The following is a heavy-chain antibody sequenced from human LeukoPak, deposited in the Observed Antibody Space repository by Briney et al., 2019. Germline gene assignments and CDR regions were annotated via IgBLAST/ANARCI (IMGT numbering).Heavy chain of an antibody. V-gene: IGHV1-2*02. CDR1: GYTFTGYY. D-gene: IGHD3-22*01. CDR2: INPNSGGT. CDR3: ARDLGLRYYYDSSGYEGYFDY. J-gene: IGHJ4*02. Sequence: ASVKASCKASGYTFTGYYMHWVRQAPGQGLEWMGWINPNSGGTNYAQKFQGRVTMTRDTSISTAYMELSRLRSDDTAVYYCARDLGLRYYYDSSGYEGYFDYWGQGTLVTVSS.